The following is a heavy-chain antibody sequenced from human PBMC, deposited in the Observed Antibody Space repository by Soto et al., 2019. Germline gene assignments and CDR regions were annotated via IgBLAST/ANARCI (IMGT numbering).Heavy chain of an antibody. CDR1: GGSISSGGYY. D-gene: IGHD1-7*01. Sequence: SETLSLTCTVSGGSISSGGYYWSWIRQHPGKGLEWIGYIYYSGSTYYNPSLKSRVTISVDTSKNQFSLKLSSVTAADTAVYYCARCEGRGGELELLRYYYYYGMDVWGQGTTVTSP. J-gene: IGHJ6*02. CDR3: ARCEGRGGELELLRYYYYYGMDV. CDR2: IYYSGST. V-gene: IGHV4-31*03.